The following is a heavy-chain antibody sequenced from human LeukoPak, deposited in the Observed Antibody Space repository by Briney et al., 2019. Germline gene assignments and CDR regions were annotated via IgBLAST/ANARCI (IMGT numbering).Heavy chain of an antibody. CDR3: ARGYGETSTR. CDR2: IYYSGST. Sequence: SETLSLTCTVSGGSISSYYWSWIRQPPGKVLEWIGYIYYSGSTNFNPSLKSRVTISVDTSKNQFSLKLSSVTAADTAVYYCARGYGETSTRWGQGTLVTVSS. CDR1: GGSISSYY. J-gene: IGHJ4*02. D-gene: IGHD4-17*01. V-gene: IGHV4-59*01.